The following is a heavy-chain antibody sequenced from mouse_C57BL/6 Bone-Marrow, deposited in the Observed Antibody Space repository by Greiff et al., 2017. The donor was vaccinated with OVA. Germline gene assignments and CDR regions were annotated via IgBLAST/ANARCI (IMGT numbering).Heavy chain of an antibody. V-gene: IGHV14-3*01. CDR3: ASTPSYDGYYEGAMDY. CDR1: GFNIKNTY. D-gene: IGHD2-3*01. CDR2: IDPANGNT. J-gene: IGHJ4*01. Sequence: VQLKESVAELVRPGASVKLSCTASGFNIKNTYMHWVKQRPEQGLEWIGRIDPANGNTKYAPKFQGTATITADTSSNTAYLQLSSLTSEDTAIYYCASTPSYDGYYEGAMDYWGQGTSVTVSS.